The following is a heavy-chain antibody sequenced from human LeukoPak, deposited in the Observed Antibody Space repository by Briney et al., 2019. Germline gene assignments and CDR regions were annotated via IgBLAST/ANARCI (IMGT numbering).Heavy chain of an antibody. D-gene: IGHD2-15*01. Sequence: PGGSLRLSCAASGFTFSSYAMSWVRQAPGKGLEWVSAIGGSGGSTYYADSVKGRFTISRDNSKNTLYLQMNSLRAEDTAVYYCAKEPYYCSGGSCGANWFDPWGQGTLVTVSS. CDR3: AKEPYYCSGGSCGANWFDP. V-gene: IGHV3-23*01. CDR2: IGGSGGST. CDR1: GFTFSSYA. J-gene: IGHJ5*02.